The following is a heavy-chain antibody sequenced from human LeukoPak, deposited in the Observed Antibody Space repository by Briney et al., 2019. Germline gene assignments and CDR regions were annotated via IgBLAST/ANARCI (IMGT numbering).Heavy chain of an antibody. CDR2: VWYDGSNK. CDR1: GFTFSSYG. V-gene: IGHV3-33*01. J-gene: IGHJ4*02. D-gene: IGHD3-3*01. Sequence: GSLRLSCAASGFTFSSYGMHWVRQAPGKGLVWVAVVWYDGSNKYYADSVEGRFTISRDNSRNTVYLQMNSLRAEDTAVYYCARDVSYDHIDYWGQGTLVIVSS. CDR3: ARDVSYDHIDY.